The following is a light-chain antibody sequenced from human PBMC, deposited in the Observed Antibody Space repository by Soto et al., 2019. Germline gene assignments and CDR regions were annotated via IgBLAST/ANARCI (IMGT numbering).Light chain of an antibody. CDR1: SSDVGRYNY. CDR2: DVN. V-gene: IGLV2-8*01. Sequence: QSALTQPPSASGSPGQSVTISCTGTSSDVGRYNYVSWYQQHPGKAPKLMIYDVNKRPSGVPDRFSGSKSGNTASLTVSGLHTEDEADYYCNSYAGSNNPVVFGGGTKLTVL. CDR3: NSYAGSNNPVV. J-gene: IGLJ2*01.